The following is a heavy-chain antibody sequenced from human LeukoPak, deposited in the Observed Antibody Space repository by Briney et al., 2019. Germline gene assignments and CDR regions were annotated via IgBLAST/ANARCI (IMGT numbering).Heavy chain of an antibody. J-gene: IGHJ4*02. D-gene: IGHD1-1*01. CDR1: GFTLCHFA. CDR3: ATYGKYTGPFDY. CDR2: ISYDGNVT. Sequence: PGRSLRLSCAASGFTLCHFAMHWVRQAPDMRLEWVALISYDGNVTDYADSVKGRFSISRDNSKTTLFLQMNRLRVDDTAVYYCATYGKYTGPFDYWGQGARVTVSA. V-gene: IGHV3-30*04.